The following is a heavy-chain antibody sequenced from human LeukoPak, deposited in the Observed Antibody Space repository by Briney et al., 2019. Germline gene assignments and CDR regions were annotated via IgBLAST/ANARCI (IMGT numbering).Heavy chain of an antibody. CDR2: ISSSTSHI. D-gene: IGHD4-17*01. J-gene: IGHJ4*02. Sequence: GGSLRLSCAASGLTFSSYIMNWVRQAPGKGLEWVSSISSSTSHIYYADSVKGRFTISRDNAKKSLYLQMNSLRAEDTAVYYCATYYGDYCFDYWGQGPLVTVSS. V-gene: IGHV3-21*01. CDR3: ATYYGDYCFDY. CDR1: GLTFSSYI.